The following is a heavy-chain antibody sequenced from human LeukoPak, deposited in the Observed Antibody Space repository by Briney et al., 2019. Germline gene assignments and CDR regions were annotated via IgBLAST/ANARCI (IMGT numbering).Heavy chain of an antibody. Sequence: SETLSLTCTVSGGSISSGGYYWSWIRQHPGMGLEWIGYIYYSGSTYYNPSLKSRVTISVDTSKNQFSLKLSSVTAADTAVYYCARAKAPPCGGDCYTVISYYYYGMDVWGKGTTVTVSS. J-gene: IGHJ6*04. V-gene: IGHV4-31*03. CDR3: ARAKAPPCGGDCYTVISYYYYGMDV. CDR2: IYYSGST. CDR1: GGSISSGGYY. D-gene: IGHD2-21*02.